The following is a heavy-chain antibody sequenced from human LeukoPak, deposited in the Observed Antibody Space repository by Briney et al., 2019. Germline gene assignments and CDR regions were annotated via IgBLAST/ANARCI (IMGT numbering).Heavy chain of an antibody. Sequence: GGSLRLSCAASGVTVGNNYMIWDRQAPGKGLEWVSRIYSGGATNYADSVKGRFTISRDSSKNTLFLQLNSLRAEDTAVYYCARDPSAVALGTYGWGQGTLVTVSS. V-gene: IGHV3-66*01. CDR3: ARDPSAVALGTYG. D-gene: IGHD6-13*01. CDR2: IYSGGAT. J-gene: IGHJ4*02. CDR1: GVTVGNNY.